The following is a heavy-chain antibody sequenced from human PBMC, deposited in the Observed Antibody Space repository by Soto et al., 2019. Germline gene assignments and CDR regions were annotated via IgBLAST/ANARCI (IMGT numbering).Heavy chain of an antibody. Sequence: QVQLQESGPGLVKASETLSLTCSVSGDSSSTYYWGWIRQPPGKGLEWIGYINYSGRTNHNPSLKRRVTTSVVTSKNQFALKLSSVTAADTAVYYCARSFCSDSVSCNWFDPLGQGTLVTVSS. J-gene: IGHJ5*02. CDR2: INYSGRT. CDR1: GDSSSTYY. CDR3: ARSFCSDSVSCNWFDP. D-gene: IGHD2-15*01. V-gene: IGHV4-59*01.